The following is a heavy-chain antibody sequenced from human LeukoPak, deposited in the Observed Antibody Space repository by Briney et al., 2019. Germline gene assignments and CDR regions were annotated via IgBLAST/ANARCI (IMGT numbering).Heavy chain of an antibody. CDR3: ARDQLYYYYYMDV. J-gene: IGHJ6*03. CDR1: GYTFTGYY. Sequence: ASVKVSCKASGYTFTGYYIHWVRQAPGQGLEWMGWINPNSGGTNYAQKFQGRVTMTRDTSISTAYMELSRLRSDDTAVYYCARDQLYYYYYMDVWGKGTTVTVSS. CDR2: INPNSGGT. D-gene: IGHD2-2*01. V-gene: IGHV1-2*02.